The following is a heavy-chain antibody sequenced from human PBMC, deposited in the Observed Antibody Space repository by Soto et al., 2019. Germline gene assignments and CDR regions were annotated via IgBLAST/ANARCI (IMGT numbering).Heavy chain of an antibody. J-gene: IGHJ4*02. CDR2: IIPILGIA. D-gene: IGHD3-22*01. CDR3: ASRYDSSDY. V-gene: IGHV1-69*02. Sequence: QVQLVQSGAEVKKPGSSVKVSCKASGGTFSSYTISWVRQAPGQGLEWMGRIIPILGIANYAQKFQGRVTXXADKSTSTADMELSSLRSEATAVYYCASRYDSSDYWGQGTLVTVSS. CDR1: GGTFSSYT.